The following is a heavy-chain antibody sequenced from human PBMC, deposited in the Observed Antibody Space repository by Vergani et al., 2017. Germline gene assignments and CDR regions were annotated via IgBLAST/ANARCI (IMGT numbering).Heavy chain of an antibody. CDR3: ARDLTGTKSFDI. CDR2: IIPIFGTA. V-gene: IGHV1-69*13. D-gene: IGHD1-7*01. J-gene: IGHJ3*02. CDR1: GYTFTSYG. Sequence: QVQLVQSGAEVKKPGASVKVSCKASGYTFTSYGISWVRQAPGQGLEWMGGIIPIFGTANYAQKFQGRVTITADESTSTAYMELSSLRSEDTAVYYCARDLTGTKSFDIWGQGTMVTVSS.